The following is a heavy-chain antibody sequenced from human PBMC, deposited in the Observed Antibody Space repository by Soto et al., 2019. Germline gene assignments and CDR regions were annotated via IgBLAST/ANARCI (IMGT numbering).Heavy chain of an antibody. D-gene: IGHD3-9*01. CDR3: ARLRYFDWLGSEYYFDY. CDR2: ISYDGSNK. Sequence: PGGSLRLSCAASGFTFSSYAMHWVRQAPGKGLEWVAVISYDGSNKYYADSVKGRFTISRDNSKNTLYLQMNSLRAEDTAVYYCARLRYFDWLGSEYYFDYWGQGTLVTVSS. CDR1: GFTFSSYA. J-gene: IGHJ4*02. V-gene: IGHV3-30-3*01.